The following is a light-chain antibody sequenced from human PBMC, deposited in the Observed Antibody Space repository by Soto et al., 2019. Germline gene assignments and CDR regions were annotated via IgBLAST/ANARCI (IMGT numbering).Light chain of an antibody. V-gene: IGKV1-16*01. CDR1: QNINNR. CDR2: RAS. CDR3: QQYVDYPLT. J-gene: IGKJ4*01. Sequence: DISMTQSPSTLSASVGDRVIIICRASQNINNRLGWFQQKPEKARKSLIYRASNLQSGVPSRFVGSGSGTEFTLTINILQPEDVATYFYQQYVDYPLTFGGGTRIDIK.